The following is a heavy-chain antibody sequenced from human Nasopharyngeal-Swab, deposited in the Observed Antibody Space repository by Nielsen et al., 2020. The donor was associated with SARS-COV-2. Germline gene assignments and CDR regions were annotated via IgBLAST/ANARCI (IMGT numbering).Heavy chain of an antibody. J-gene: IGHJ5*02. CDR1: GVSTTSQY. CDR2: ISHNSGT. Sequence: SETLSLTCTLSGVSTTSQYSSWIRQPPGKGLEWIGYISHNSGTSYNPSLKIRVTMFMDTSKNQFSLRLRSVTAADTAVYYCAKEGATGWFDPCGQGTLVTVSS. CDR3: AKEGATGWFDP. V-gene: IGHV4-59*11.